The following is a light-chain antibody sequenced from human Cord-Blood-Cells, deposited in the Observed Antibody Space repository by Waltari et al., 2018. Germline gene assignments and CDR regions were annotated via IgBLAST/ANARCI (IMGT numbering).Light chain of an antibody. V-gene: IGLV1-47*01. J-gene: IGLJ2*01. CDR3: AAWDDSLSAHVV. Sequence: QSVLTQPPSASGTPGQRVTISCSGSSSNIGSNYVYCYQQLPGTAPKLLIYRNNQRPSGVPDRFSGSKSGTSASLAISGLRSEDEADYYCAAWDDSLSAHVVFGGGTKLTVL. CDR2: RNN. CDR1: SSNIGSNY.